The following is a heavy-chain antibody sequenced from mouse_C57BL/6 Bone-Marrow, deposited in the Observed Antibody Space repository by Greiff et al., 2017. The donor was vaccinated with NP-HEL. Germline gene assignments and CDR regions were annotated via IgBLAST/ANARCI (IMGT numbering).Heavy chain of an antibody. CDR1: GFSLTSYG. J-gene: IGHJ4*01. CDR2: IWSGGST. V-gene: IGHV2-2*01. D-gene: IGHD1-1*01. CDR3: ASPIPFYYYSSSSLYYAMDY. Sequence: VQLQQSGPGLVQPSQSLSIPCTVSGFSLTSYGVHWVRQSPGKGLEWLGVIWSGGSTDYNAAFISRLSISKDNSKSQVFFKMNSLQADDTAIYYCASPIPFYYYSSSSLYYAMDYWGQGTSVTVSS.